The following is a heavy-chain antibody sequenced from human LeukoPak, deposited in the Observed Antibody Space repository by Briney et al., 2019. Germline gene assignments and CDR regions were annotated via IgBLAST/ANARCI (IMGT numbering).Heavy chain of an antibody. CDR2: IYYSGST. J-gene: IGHJ4*02. CDR1: GGSISSSSYY. Sequence: SETLSLTCTVSGGSISSSSYYWGWIRQPPGKGLEWIGSIYYSGSTYYNPSLKSRVTISVDTSKNQFSLKLSSVTPADTAVYYCARRARPLFVYWGQGTLVTISS. V-gene: IGHV4-39*07. CDR3: ARRARPLFVY.